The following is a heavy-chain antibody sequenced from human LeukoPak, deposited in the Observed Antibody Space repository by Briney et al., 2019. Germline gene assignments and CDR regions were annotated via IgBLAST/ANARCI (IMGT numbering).Heavy chain of an antibody. V-gene: IGHV3-53*01. CDR2: IYSGGST. CDR3: ARDLSQSRYCSGGSCYYY. Sequence: GRSLRLSRAASGFTVSSNYMSWVSLAPGEWLECVSVIYSGGSTYCADSVKGRFTSSRDNSKNTLYLQMNSLRGEDTAVYYCARDLSQSRYCSGGSCYYYWGQGTLVTVSS. D-gene: IGHD2-15*01. J-gene: IGHJ4*02. CDR1: GFTVSSNY.